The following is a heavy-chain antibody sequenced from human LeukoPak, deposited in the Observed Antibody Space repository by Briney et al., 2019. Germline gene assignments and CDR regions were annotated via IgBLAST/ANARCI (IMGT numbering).Heavy chain of an antibody. CDR2: PHTSGST. Sequence: PSETLSLTCTVSGVSISSYYWSWIRQPAGEGRKWIGRPHTSGSTHYHPPLKSGVTMSVATSKKHFSLKLSSATAGDAAVYYCARHGRGNYYYLPNGGNWFDPWGQGTLVTVSS. D-gene: IGHD1-26*01. V-gene: IGHV4-4*07. CDR1: GVSISSYY. CDR3: ARHGRGNYYYLPNGGNWFDP. J-gene: IGHJ5*02.